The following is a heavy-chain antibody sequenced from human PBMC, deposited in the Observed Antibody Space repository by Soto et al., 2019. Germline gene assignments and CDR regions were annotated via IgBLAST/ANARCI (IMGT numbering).Heavy chain of an antibody. V-gene: IGHV4-30-2*01. J-gene: IGHJ5*02. CDR2: IYHSGST. Sequence: SETLSLTCAVSGVSIISGGYSWNWIRQPPGKGLEWIGYIYHSGSTLYNPSLKSRVTISVDKSKDQFSLKLSSVTAADTAVYYCARDQLEGNWFDPWGQGTLVTISS. D-gene: IGHD1-1*01. CDR3: ARDQLEGNWFDP. CDR1: GVSIISGGYS.